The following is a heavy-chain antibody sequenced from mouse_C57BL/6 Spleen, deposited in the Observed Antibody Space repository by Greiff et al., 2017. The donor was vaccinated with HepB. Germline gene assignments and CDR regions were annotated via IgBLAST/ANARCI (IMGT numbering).Heavy chain of an antibody. V-gene: IGHV1-64*01. D-gene: IGHD4-1*01. J-gene: IGHJ2*01. Sequence: QVQLQQPGAELVKPGASVKLSCKASGYTFTSYWMHWVKQRPGQGLEWIGMIHPNSGSTNYNEKFKSKATLTVDKSSSTAYMQLSSLTSEDSAVYYCAELAGLYYFDYWGQGTTLTVSS. CDR1: GYTFTSYW. CDR2: IHPNSGST. CDR3: AELAGLYYFDY.